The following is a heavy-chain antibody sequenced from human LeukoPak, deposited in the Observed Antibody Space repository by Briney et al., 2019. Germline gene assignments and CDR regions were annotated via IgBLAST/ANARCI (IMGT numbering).Heavy chain of an antibody. CDR1: GFTFDDYA. CDR2: ISWDSANI. CDR3: AKESSVYCTDGVCSLDF. J-gene: IGHJ4*02. D-gene: IGHD2-8*01. Sequence: GRSLRLSCAASGFTFDDYAMHWVRQAPGKGLEWVSGISWDSANIGYADSVKGRFTISRDNTKDSLYPQMNSLRAEDTALYYCAKESSVYCTDGVCSLDFWGQGSLVTVSS. V-gene: IGHV3-9*01.